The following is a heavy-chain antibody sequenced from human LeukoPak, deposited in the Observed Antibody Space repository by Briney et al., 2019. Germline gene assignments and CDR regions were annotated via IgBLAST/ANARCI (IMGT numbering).Heavy chain of an antibody. D-gene: IGHD2-2*01. J-gene: IGHJ6*02. CDR1: GYTFTGYY. CDR2: INPNSGGT. V-gene: IGHV1-2*02. Sequence: ASAKVSCKASGYTFTGYYMHWVRQAPGQGLEWMGWINPNSGGTNCAQKFQGRVTMTRDTSISTAYMELSRLRSGDTAVYYCASEPAAMAEVDYYYGMDVWGQGTTVTVSS. CDR3: ASEPAAMAEVDYYYGMDV.